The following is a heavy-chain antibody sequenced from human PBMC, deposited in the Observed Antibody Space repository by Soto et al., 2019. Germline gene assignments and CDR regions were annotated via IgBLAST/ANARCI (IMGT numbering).Heavy chain of an antibody. CDR1: GFTFSSYA. D-gene: IGHD1-7*01. CDR2: ISYDGSNK. CDR3: ARGVREELELRNGMDV. J-gene: IGHJ6*02. Sequence: QVQLVESGGGVVQPGRSLRLSCAASGFTFSSYAMHWVRQAPGKGLEWVAVISYDGSNKYYADSVKGRFTISRDNSKNTLYLQMNSLRAGDTAVYYCARGVREELELRNGMDVWGQGTTVTVSS. V-gene: IGHV3-30-3*01.